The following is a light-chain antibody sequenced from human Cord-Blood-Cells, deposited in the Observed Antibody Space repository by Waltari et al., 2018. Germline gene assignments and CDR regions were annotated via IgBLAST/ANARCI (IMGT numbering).Light chain of an antibody. CDR3: NSRDSSGNHYV. J-gene: IGLJ1*01. V-gene: IGLV3-19*01. CDR1: SLRSYY. Sequence: SSELTQDPAVSVALGQTVRITCQGDSLRSYYASGHQPKPGQAPVLVIYGKNNRPPGIPDRFSGSSSGNTASLTITGAQAEDEADYYCNSRDSSGNHYVFGTGTKVTVL. CDR2: GKN.